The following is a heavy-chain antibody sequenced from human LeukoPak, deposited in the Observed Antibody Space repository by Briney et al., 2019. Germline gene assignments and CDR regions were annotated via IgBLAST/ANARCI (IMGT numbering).Heavy chain of an antibody. V-gene: IGHV1-2*02. CDR3: ARDEIDYDILTGYYTLDFDY. J-gene: IGHJ4*02. D-gene: IGHD3-9*01. CDR1: GYTFTGYY. CDR2: INPNSGGT. Sequence: ASVKVSRKASGYTFTGYYMHWVRQAPGQGLDWMGWINPNSGGTNYAQKFQGRVTMTRDTSISTAYMELSRLRSDDTAVYYCARDEIDYDILTGYYTLDFDYWGQGTLVTVSS.